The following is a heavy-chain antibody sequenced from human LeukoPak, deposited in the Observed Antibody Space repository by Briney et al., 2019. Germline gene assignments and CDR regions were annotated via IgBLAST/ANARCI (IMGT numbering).Heavy chain of an antibody. CDR2: ISAYNGNT. CDR1: GYTFTSYG. CDR3: ARVGITTYDYYYYYGMDV. D-gene: IGHD3-3*01. Sequence: GASVKVSCKASGYTFTSYGISWVRQAPGQGLEWMGWISAYNGNTNYAQKLQGRVTMTTDTSTSTAYMELRGLRSDDTAVYYCARVGITTYDYYYYYGMDVWGQGTTVTVSS. J-gene: IGHJ6*02. V-gene: IGHV1-18*01.